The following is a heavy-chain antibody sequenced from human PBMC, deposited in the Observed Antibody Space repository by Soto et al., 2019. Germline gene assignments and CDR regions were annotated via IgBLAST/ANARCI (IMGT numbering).Heavy chain of an antibody. CDR3: ARDQEGATPDAFDI. D-gene: IGHD1-26*01. Sequence: GGSPRLSCAASGFTFSSYSMNWVRQAPGKGLEWVSSISSSSSYIYYADSVKGRFTISRDNAKNSLYLQMNSLRAEDTAVYYCARDQEGATPDAFDIWGQGTMVTVSS. J-gene: IGHJ3*02. V-gene: IGHV3-21*01. CDR2: ISSSSSYI. CDR1: GFTFSSYS.